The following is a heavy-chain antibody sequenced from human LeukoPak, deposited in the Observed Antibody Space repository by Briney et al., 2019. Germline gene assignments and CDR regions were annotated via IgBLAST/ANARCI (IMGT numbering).Heavy chain of an antibody. V-gene: IGHV4-4*07. CDR3: ARDQYYYGSGSYGLDY. CDR2: IYTSGST. CDR1: GGSISSYY. J-gene: IGHJ4*02. Sequence: SETLSLTCTVSGGSISSYYWSWIRQPAGKGLEWIGRIYTSGSTNYNPSLKSRVTMSVDTSKNQFSLKLSSVTAADTAVYYCARDQYYYGSGSYGLDYWGQRTLVTVSS. D-gene: IGHD3-10*01.